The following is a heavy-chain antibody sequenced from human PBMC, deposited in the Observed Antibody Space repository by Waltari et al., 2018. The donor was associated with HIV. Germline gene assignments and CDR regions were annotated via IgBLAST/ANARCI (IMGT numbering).Heavy chain of an antibody. J-gene: IGHJ4*02. CDR3: VGGVSGSIGNY. V-gene: IGHV3-72*01. Sequence: EDQLVQSGGTLVQPGASLKLCCAACGSNFTAPYMEWVAQAPGKVLQWVGRVRASPSGYNTEYAASVRGRFTISRDDARNSLFLHMNCLGAEDTAVYYCVGGVSGSIGNYWGQGTLVTVSS. CDR2: VRASPSGYNT. D-gene: IGHD6-6*01. CDR1: GSNFTAPY.